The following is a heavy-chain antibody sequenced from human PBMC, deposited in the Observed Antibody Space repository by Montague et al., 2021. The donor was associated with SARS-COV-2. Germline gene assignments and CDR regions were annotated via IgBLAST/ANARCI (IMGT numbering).Heavy chain of an antibody. Sequence: SLRLSCAASGFTFSIHAMSWVRQAPGKGLEWVANIKQDGSEKYYVDSVKGRFTISRDNAKNSLYLQMNSLRAEDTAVYYCARMGSSWYVRYYYYYGMDVWGQGTTVTVSS. V-gene: IGHV3-7*01. D-gene: IGHD6-13*01. CDR2: IKQDGSEK. CDR3: ARMGSSWYVRYYYYYGMDV. CDR1: GFTFSIHA. J-gene: IGHJ6*02.